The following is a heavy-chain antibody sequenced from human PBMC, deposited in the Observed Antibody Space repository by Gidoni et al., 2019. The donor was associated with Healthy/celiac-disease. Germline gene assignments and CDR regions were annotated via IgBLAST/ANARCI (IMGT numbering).Heavy chain of an antibody. J-gene: IGHJ4*02. D-gene: IGHD2-2*01. V-gene: IGHV2-26*01. CDR1: GFSRSNARMG. CDR2: LFSNDEK. CDR3: SRTDEKIPAAFDY. Sequence: QVTLKESAPVLVTLTENLTLTCPVSGFSRSNARMGVSWIRQPPGKALEWLAPLFSNDEKSYSRSLRSRLTISKNTSKRQVVLTKTNMDAVDTATYFCSRTDEKIPAAFDYWGQGTLVTVSS.